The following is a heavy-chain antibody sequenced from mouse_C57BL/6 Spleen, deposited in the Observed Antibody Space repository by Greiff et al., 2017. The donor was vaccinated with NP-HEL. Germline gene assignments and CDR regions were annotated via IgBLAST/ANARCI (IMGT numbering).Heavy chain of an antibody. CDR3: ASGDSRVHYYAMDY. J-gene: IGHJ4*01. D-gene: IGHD3-3*01. Sequence: QVQLQQPGAELVKPGASVKLSCKASGYTFTSYWMHWVKQRPGQGLEWIGMIHPNSGSTNYNEKFKSKATLTVDKSSSTAYMQLSSLTSEDSAVYYCASGDSRVHYYAMDYWGQGTSVTVSS. V-gene: IGHV1-64*01. CDR1: GYTFTSYW. CDR2: IHPNSGST.